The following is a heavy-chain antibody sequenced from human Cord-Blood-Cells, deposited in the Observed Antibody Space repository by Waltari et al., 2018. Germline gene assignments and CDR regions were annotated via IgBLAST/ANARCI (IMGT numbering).Heavy chain of an antibody. J-gene: IGHJ3*02. CDR3: ASELYCSSTSGYDAFDI. D-gene: IGHD2-2*01. CDR2: IDNSGST. V-gene: IGHV4-38-2*01. Sequence: QVQLQESGPGLVKPSETLSLTCAVSGYSISSGYYWGWIRQPPGKGLEWIGRIDNSGSTYTNPSLKSRVTLSVDTSKNQFSLKLSAVTAADTAVYYCASELYCSSTSGYDAFDIWGQGTMVTVSS. CDR1: GYSISSGYY.